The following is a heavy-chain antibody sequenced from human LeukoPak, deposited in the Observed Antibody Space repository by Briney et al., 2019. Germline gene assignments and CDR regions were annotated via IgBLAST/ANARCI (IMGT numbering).Heavy chain of an antibody. CDR1: GYTFTGYY. J-gene: IGHJ4*02. CDR2: INPNSGGT. V-gene: IGHV1-2*02. CDR3: AREVGATTFAVGY. Sequence: ASVKVSCKASGYTFTGYYMHWVRQAPGQGLEWMGWINPNSGGTNYAQKFQGRVTMTRDTSISTAYMELSRLRSDDTAVYYCAREVGATTFAVGYWGQGTLVTVSP. D-gene: IGHD1-26*01.